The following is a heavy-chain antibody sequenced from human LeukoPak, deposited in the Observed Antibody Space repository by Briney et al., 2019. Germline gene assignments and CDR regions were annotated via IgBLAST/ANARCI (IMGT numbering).Heavy chain of an antibody. V-gene: IGHV1-18*01. J-gene: IGHJ6*02. D-gene: IGHD6-19*01. CDR2: ISAYNGNT. Sequence: RASVKVSCKASGYTFTSYGIRWVRQAPGQGLEWMGWISAYNGNTNYAQKLQGRVTMTTDTSTSTAYMELRSLRSDDTAVYYCARAVRKIAVAGTRYYYGMDVWGQGTTVTVSS. CDR3: ARAVRKIAVAGTRYYYGMDV. CDR1: GYTFTSYG.